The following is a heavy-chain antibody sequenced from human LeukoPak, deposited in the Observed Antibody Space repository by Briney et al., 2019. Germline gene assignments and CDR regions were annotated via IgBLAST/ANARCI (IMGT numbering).Heavy chain of an antibody. CDR2: INPNSGGT. CDR3: ARDQQWLAVGAFDI. CDR1: GYTFTGYY. V-gene: IGHV1-2*02. Sequence: GASVKVSCKASGYTFTGYYMHWVRQAPGQGLEWMGWINPNSGGTNYAQKFQGRVTMTRDTSISTACMELSRLRSDDTAVYYCARDQQWLAVGAFDIWGQGTMVTVSS. J-gene: IGHJ3*02. D-gene: IGHD6-19*01.